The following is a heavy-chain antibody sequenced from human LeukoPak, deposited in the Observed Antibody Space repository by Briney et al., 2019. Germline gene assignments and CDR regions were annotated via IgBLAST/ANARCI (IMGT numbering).Heavy chain of an antibody. J-gene: IGHJ4*02. CDR1: GFTFSSYG. CDR2: IRYDGSNK. CDR3: AKDFLKSISLIRGIRSWVGYFDY. V-gene: IGHV3-30*02. Sequence: GGSLRLSCAASGFTFSSYGMHWVRQAPGKGLEWVAFIRYDGSNKKYVDSLKGRFTISRDNSKNTLYLQMNSLRAEDTAVYYCAKDFLKSISLIRGIRSWVGYFDYWGQGTLVTVSS. D-gene: IGHD3-10*01.